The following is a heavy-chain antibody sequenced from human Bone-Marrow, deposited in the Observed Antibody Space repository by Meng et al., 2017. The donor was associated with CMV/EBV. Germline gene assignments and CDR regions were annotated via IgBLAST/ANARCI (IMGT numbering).Heavy chain of an antibody. Sequence: LSLTCAASGFTFSDYYMSWIRQAPGKGLEWLSYISGSGIHIYYSDSVKGRFTISRDNAKNSMYLQMNSLRAEDTAVYYCARIEMATTDYWGQGTLVTVSS. J-gene: IGHJ4*02. CDR3: ARIEMATTDY. D-gene: IGHD5-24*01. CDR2: ISGSGIHI. CDR1: GFTFSDYY. V-gene: IGHV3-11*04.